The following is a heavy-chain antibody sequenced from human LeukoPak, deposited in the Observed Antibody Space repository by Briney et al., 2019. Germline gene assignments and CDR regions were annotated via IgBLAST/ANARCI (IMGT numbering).Heavy chain of an antibody. CDR3: ARDLEGYSYGYDY. D-gene: IGHD5-18*01. J-gene: IGHJ4*02. Sequence: GASVKVSCKASGYTFTGYYMHWVRQAPGQGLEWIGWINPNSGGTNYAQKFQGRVTMTRDTSISTAYMELSRLRSDDTAVYYCARDLEGYSYGYDYWGQGTLVTVSS. V-gene: IGHV1-2*02. CDR2: INPNSGGT. CDR1: GYTFTGYY.